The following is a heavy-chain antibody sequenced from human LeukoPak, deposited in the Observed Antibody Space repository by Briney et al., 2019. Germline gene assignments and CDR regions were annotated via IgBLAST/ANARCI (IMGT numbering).Heavy chain of an antibody. J-gene: IGHJ4*02. CDR3: TRQGMGMADFWSGKLYYFDY. CDR2: IGGSGTRT. D-gene: IGHD3-3*01. CDR1: GFTFTTYG. V-gene: IGHV3-23*01. Sequence: GGSLRLSCSASGFTFTTYGMNWVRQAPGKGLEWVSGIGGSGTRTYYADSVKGRFTISRDNSKNTLYLQMNSLKTEDTAVYYCTRQGMGMADFWSGKLYYFDYWGQGTLVTVSS.